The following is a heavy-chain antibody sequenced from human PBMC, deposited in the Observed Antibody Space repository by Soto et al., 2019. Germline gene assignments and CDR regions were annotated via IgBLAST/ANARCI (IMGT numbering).Heavy chain of an antibody. Sequence: EVQLVESGGGLVQPGGSLRLSCAASGFTFSSYGMSWVRQAPGKGLEWVANIKSDGSEKYYVDSVKGRFTISRDNANNSLYLQMNSPRAEDTAVYYCARIYYDILTGYATYFDYWGQGTLVTVFS. D-gene: IGHD3-9*01. V-gene: IGHV3-7*01. CDR1: GFTFSSYG. J-gene: IGHJ4*02. CDR2: IKSDGSEK. CDR3: ARIYYDILTGYATYFDY.